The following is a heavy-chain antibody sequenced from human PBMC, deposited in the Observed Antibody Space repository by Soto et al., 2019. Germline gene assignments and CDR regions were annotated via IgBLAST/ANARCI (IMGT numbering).Heavy chain of an antibody. CDR3: ARREGDFWSFLGAFDI. Sequence: GESLKISCKGSGYSFTSYWIGWVRQMPGKGLEWMGIIYPGDSDTRYSPSFQGQVTISADKSISTAYLQWSSLKASDTAMYYCARREGDFWSFLGAFDIWGQGTMVTVSS. CDR1: GYSFTSYW. CDR2: IYPGDSDT. J-gene: IGHJ3*02. D-gene: IGHD3-3*01. V-gene: IGHV5-51*01.